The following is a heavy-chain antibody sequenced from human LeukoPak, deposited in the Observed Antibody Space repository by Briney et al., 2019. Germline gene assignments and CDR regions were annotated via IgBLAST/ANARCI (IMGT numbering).Heavy chain of an antibody. CDR2: INPNSGGT. CDR3: ARDNSVGDIAWWFDP. CDR1: GYTFTGYY. V-gene: IGHV1-2*02. Sequence: ASVKVSCKASGYTFTGYYMHWVRRAPGQGLEWMGWINPNSGGTNYAQKFQGRVTMTRDMSTTTDYMELSSLRSEDTAVYYCARDNSVGDIAWWFDPWGQGTLVTVSS. J-gene: IGHJ5*02. D-gene: IGHD3-16*02.